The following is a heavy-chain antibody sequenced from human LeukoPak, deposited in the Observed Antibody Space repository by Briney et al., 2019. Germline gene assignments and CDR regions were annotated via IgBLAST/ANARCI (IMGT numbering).Heavy chain of an antibody. D-gene: IGHD1-20*01. CDR1: GFTFSSYA. CDR2: ISYDGSNK. Sequence: GGSLRLSCAASGFTFSSYAMHWVRQAPGKGLEWVAVISYDGSNKYYADSVKGRFTISRDNSKNTLYLQMNSLRAEDTAVYYCARDQDKGLTGAKYFQHWGQGTLVTVSS. J-gene: IGHJ1*01. V-gene: IGHV3-30-3*01. CDR3: ARDQDKGLTGAKYFQH.